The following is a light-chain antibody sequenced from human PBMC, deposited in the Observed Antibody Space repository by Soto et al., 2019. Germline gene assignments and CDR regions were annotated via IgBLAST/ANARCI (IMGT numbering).Light chain of an antibody. Sequence: EIVLTQSPGTLSLSPGERATLSCRASQSVSSSYLAWYQQKHGQAPRLLIYGASSRATGIPDRFSGSGSGTDFTLTISRLEPEDFAVYYCQQYDSAPVTFGGGTKVEIK. V-gene: IGKV3-20*01. CDR3: QQYDSAPVT. CDR1: QSVSSSY. J-gene: IGKJ4*01. CDR2: GAS.